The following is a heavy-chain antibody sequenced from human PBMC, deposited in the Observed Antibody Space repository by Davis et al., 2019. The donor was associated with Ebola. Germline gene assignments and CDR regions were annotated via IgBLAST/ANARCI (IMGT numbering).Heavy chain of an antibody. CDR1: GGSISSYY. CDR3: ARDPLIAAGDYYYYYGMDV. V-gene: IGHV4-59*01. CDR2: IYYSGST. D-gene: IGHD6-13*01. J-gene: IGHJ6*02. Sequence: SETLSLTRTVSGGSISSYYWSWIRQPPGKGLEWIGYIYYSGSTNYNPSLKSRVTISVDTSKNQFSLKLSSVTAADTAVYYCARDPLIAAGDYYYYYGMDVWGQGTTVTVSS.